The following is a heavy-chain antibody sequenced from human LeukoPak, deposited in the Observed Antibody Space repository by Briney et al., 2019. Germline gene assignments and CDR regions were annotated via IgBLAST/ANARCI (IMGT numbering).Heavy chain of an antibody. D-gene: IGHD1-26*01. Sequence: SQTLSLTCTVSGGSINSGSYYWIWIRQPAGKGLEWIGRIYTSGSTNYNVSLKSRVTISMDTSKNQFSLKLSSVAAADTAVYYCARRLAGATTFLDVWGQGTLVTVSS. V-gene: IGHV4-61*02. CDR1: GGSINSGSYY. J-gene: IGHJ3*01. CDR3: ARRLAGATTFLDV. CDR2: IYTSGST.